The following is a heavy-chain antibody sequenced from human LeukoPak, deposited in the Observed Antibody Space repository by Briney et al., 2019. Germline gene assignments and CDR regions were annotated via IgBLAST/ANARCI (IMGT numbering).Heavy chain of an antibody. Sequence: SETLSLTCTVSGGSISSYYWSWIRQPPGKGLEWIGYIYYSGSTNYNPSLKSRVTISVDTSKNQFSLNLSSVTAADTAVYYCARLTYYDDSSGYRYYFDYWGQGTLVTVSS. V-gene: IGHV4-59*01. CDR2: IYYSGST. D-gene: IGHD3-22*01. J-gene: IGHJ4*02. CDR3: ARLTYYDDSSGYRYYFDY. CDR1: GGSISSYY.